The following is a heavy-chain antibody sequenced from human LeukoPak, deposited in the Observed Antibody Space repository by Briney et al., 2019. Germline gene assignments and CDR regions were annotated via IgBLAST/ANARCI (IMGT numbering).Heavy chain of an antibody. D-gene: IGHD5-18*01. CDR2: ISAYNGNT. J-gene: IGHJ4*02. CDR3: ARGLARTSMVTRGGVRFDY. V-gene: IGHV1-18*01. Sequence: ASVKVSCKASGYTFTSYGISWVRQAPGQGLEWMGWISAYNGNTNYAQKLQGRVTMTTDTSTSTAYMELRSLRSDDTAVYYCARGLARTSMVTRGGVRFDYWGQGTLVTVSS. CDR1: GYTFTSYG.